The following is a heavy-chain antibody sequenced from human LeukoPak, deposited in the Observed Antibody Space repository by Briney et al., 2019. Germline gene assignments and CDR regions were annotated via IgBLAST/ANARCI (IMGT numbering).Heavy chain of an antibody. V-gene: IGHV3-9*01. Sequence: QPGRSLRLSCAASGFTFDDYAMHWVRQAPGKGLEWVSGISWNSGSIGYADSVKGRFTISRDNAKNSLYLQMNSLRAEDTALYYCAKDTRMKVTGAFDIWGQGTMVTVSS. J-gene: IGHJ3*02. D-gene: IGHD1-14*01. CDR3: AKDTRMKVTGAFDI. CDR2: ISWNSGSI. CDR1: GFTFDDYA.